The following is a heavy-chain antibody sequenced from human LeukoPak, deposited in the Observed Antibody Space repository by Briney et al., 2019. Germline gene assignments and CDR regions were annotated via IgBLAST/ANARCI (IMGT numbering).Heavy chain of an antibody. CDR2: TYYRSKWYN. V-gene: IGHV6-1*01. CDR3: ARRPRRFGESKRFDP. J-gene: IGHJ5*02. D-gene: IGHD3-10*01. Sequence: SQTLSLTCATSGDSVSSNSAAWNWIRQSPSRGLEWLGRTYYRSKWYNDYAVSVKSRITINPDTYKNQFSLQLNSVTPEDTAVYYCARRPRRFGESKRFDPWGQGTLVTVSS. CDR1: GDSVSSNSAA.